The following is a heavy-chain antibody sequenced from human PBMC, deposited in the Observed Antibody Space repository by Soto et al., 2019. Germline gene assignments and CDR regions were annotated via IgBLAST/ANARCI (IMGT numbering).Heavy chain of an antibody. V-gene: IGHV1-69*12. J-gene: IGHJ6*02. D-gene: IGHD2-21*01. CDR3: ARDKDRALFGGNYYYLMDV. CDR2: IMPIFRTA. CDR1: GGTFSTSA. Sequence: QVQVVQSGAEVKKPGSSVKVSCKTSGGTFSTSAISWVRQAPGQGLEWMGGIMPIFRTADYAQKFQGRLTTTADESASTAYLELSSLRSDDTAVYYCARDKDRALFGGNYYYLMDVWGQGTTVTVTS.